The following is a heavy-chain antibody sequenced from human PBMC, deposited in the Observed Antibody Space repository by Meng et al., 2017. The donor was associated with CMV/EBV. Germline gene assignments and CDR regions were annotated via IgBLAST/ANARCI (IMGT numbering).Heavy chain of an antibody. J-gene: IGHJ5*02. V-gene: IGHV1-2*02. CDR3: TRDAQVTTVTPNWFDP. CDR2: INPNSGDT. D-gene: IGHD4-17*01. CDR1: GDTFTDYY. Sequence: VQLGESGEELRKPGAEWKGPCKASGDTFTDYYRHWVRQAPGQGLGWMGCINPNSGDTNYAQKFQGRVTMTRDTAISTAYMELSRLRSEDTAVYYCTRDAQVTTVTPNWFDPWGQGTLVTVSS.